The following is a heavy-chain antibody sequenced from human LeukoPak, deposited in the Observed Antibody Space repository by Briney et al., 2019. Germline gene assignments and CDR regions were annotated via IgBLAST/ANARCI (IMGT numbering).Heavy chain of an antibody. D-gene: IGHD3/OR15-3a*01. J-gene: IGHJ6*03. CDR2: IIPIFGTA. Sequence: ASVKVSCKASGGTFSSYAISWVRQAPGQGLEWMGGIIPIFGTANYAQKFQGRVTITADESTSTAYMELSSLRSEDTAVYYCARVGPPGLVIDRYYYYYMDVWGKGTTVTISS. V-gene: IGHV1-69*13. CDR1: GGTFSSYA. CDR3: ARVGPPGLVIDRYYYYYMDV.